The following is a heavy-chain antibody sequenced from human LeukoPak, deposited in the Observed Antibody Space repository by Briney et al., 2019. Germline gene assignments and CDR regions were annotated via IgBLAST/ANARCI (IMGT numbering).Heavy chain of an antibody. Sequence: SETLSLTCTVSGGSISSGGSYWSWIRQHPGKGLEWIGYIYYRGSTYYNPSLKSRLTTSVDTSKNQFSLKLSSVTAADTAVYYCARGKADILAGNYGLDVWGQGTTVTVSS. CDR1: GGSISSGGSY. V-gene: IGHV4-31*03. CDR2: IYYRGST. CDR3: ARGKADILAGNYGLDV. D-gene: IGHD3-9*01. J-gene: IGHJ6*02.